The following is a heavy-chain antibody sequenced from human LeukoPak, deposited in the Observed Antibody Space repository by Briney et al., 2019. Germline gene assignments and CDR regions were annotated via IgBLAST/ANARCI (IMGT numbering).Heavy chain of an antibody. CDR1: GGSISNYY. J-gene: IGHJ5*02. CDR2: VYYTGVT. Sequence: SETLSLTCTVSGGSISNYYWGWIRQPPGKGLEWIGSVYYTGVTSTNPFFRSRMSISVDTSKNQFSLNLTSVTAADAAVYYCARERSSSGGHNWFDPWGQGTLVTVSS. CDR3: ARERSSSGGHNWFDP. D-gene: IGHD4-23*01. V-gene: IGHV4-59*12.